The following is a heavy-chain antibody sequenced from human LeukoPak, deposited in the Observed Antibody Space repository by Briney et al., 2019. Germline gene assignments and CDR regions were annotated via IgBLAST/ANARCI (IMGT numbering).Heavy chain of an antibody. CDR2: IRSKANSYAT. V-gene: IGHV3-73*01. D-gene: IGHD6-13*01. CDR3: TTPYVAAAGLRQSNDY. CDR1: GFIFSGSA. J-gene: IGHJ4*02. Sequence: PGGSLRLSCAASGFIFSGSAMHWVRQASGKGLEWVGRIRSKANSYATAYGASVKGRFTFSRDDSKNTAYLQMKSLRIEDTAVYFCTTPYVAAAGLRQSNDYWGQGTLVTVSS.